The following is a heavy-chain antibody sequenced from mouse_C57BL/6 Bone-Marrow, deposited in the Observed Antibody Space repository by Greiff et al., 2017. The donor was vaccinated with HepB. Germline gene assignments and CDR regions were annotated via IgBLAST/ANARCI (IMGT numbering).Heavy chain of an antibody. D-gene: IGHD1-1*01. CDR3: AREGGVVAHFDY. V-gene: IGHV1-69*01. CDR1: GYTFTSYW. Sequence: VQLQQPGAELVMPGASVKLSCKASGYTFTSYWMHWVKQRPGQGLEWIGEIDPSDSYTNYNQKFKGKSTLTVDKSSSTAYMQLSSLTSEDSAVYYCAREGGVVAHFDYWGQDTTLTVSS. J-gene: IGHJ2*01. CDR2: IDPSDSYT.